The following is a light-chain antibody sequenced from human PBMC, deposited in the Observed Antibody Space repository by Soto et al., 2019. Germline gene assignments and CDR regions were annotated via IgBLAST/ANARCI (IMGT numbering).Light chain of an antibody. CDR2: YNS. J-gene: IGLJ2*01. CDR3: QVWDRSSDHLV. CDR1: NIGSKS. V-gene: IGLV3-21*04. Sequence: SYELTQPPSVSVAPGKTAMITCGGDNIGSKSVHWYQQKPGQAPVVVINYNSDRPSGIPDRFSGSNSGSTATLTITRVEAGDEADYYCQVWDRSSDHLVFGGGTKLTVL.